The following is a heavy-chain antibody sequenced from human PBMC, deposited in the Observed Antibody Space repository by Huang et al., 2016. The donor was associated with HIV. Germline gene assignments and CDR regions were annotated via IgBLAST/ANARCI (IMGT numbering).Heavy chain of an antibody. CDR3: ARARGYYDSSVSYYFDY. Sequence: QVQLVQSGAEVKKPGSSVKVSCKASGGTFSSYAISWVRQAPGQGLEWMGGIIQIFGTANDEQKFQGRVTITADEATSTAYMELSSLRSEDTAVYYCARARGYYDSSVSYYFDYWGQGTLVTVSS. D-gene: IGHD3-22*01. V-gene: IGHV1-69*13. CDR1: GGTFSSYA. CDR2: IIQIFGTA. J-gene: IGHJ4*02.